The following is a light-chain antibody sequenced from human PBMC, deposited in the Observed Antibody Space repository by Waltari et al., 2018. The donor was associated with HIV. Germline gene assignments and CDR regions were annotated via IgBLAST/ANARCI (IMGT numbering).Light chain of an antibody. Sequence: DIVMTQSPDSLAVSLVERATIKCKSSQTVFYSSNNKNYLSWYQQKAGQPPKLIIYWASSRQSGVPDRFSGSGSGTDFTLTISSLQAEDVAVYFCQQTYTIPPTFGGGTKVEIK. CDR1: QTVFYSSNNKNY. CDR3: QQTYTIPPT. CDR2: WAS. V-gene: IGKV4-1*01. J-gene: IGKJ4*01.